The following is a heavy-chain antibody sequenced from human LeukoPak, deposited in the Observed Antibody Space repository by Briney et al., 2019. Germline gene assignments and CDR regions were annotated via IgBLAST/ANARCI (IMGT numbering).Heavy chain of an antibody. D-gene: IGHD2-2*01. V-gene: IGHV1-69*02. CDR1: GGTFGSYT. CDR3: ATHCSSTSCYAGSFDY. Sequence: SSVKVSCKASGGTFGSYTISWVRQAPGQGLEWMGRIILGLGIANYAQKFQGRVTITADKSTSTAYMELSCLRSEDTAVYYCATHCSSTSCYAGSFDYWGQGTLVTVSS. J-gene: IGHJ4*02. CDR2: IILGLGIA.